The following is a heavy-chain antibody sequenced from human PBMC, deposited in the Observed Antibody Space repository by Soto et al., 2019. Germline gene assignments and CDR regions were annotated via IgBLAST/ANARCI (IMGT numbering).Heavy chain of an antibody. CDR3: ARVIRPRGGYLSP. Sequence: ASVKVSCKASGYTFTNYGITWVRQAPGQGLEWMGWISAYNGNTHYTQRLQGRVTMTTDTSTSTAYMELSSLRSEDTAVYYCARVIRPRGGYLSPWGQGTLVTVSS. J-gene: IGHJ5*02. CDR2: ISAYNGNT. D-gene: IGHD1-26*01. V-gene: IGHV1-18*01. CDR1: GYTFTNYG.